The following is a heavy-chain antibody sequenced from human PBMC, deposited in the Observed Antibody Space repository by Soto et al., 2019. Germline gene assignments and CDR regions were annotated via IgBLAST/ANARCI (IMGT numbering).Heavy chain of an antibody. CDR3: ARDPSSSWYRNYYYGMDV. Sequence: SETLSLTCTVSGGSISSYYWSWIRQPPGKGLEWIGYIYYSGSTNYNPSLKSRVTISVDTSKNQFSLKLSSVTAADTAVYYCARDPSSSWYRNYYYGMDVWGQGTTVTVYS. CDR2: IYYSGST. V-gene: IGHV4-59*01. D-gene: IGHD6-13*01. CDR1: GGSISSYY. J-gene: IGHJ6*02.